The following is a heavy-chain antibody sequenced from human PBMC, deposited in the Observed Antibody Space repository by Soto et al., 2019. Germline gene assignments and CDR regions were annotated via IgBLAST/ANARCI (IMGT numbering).Heavy chain of an antibody. J-gene: IGHJ6*04. D-gene: IGHD3-9*01. Sequence: SETLSLTCTVSGGSISSYYWSWIRQPPGKGLEWIGYIYYSGSTNYNPSLKSRVTISVDTSKNQFSLKLSSVTAADTAVYYCARLRYFLYGRDVGGKGPRVPVPS. CDR3: ARLRYFLYGRDV. CDR2: IYYSGST. V-gene: IGHV4-59*08. CDR1: GGSISSYY.